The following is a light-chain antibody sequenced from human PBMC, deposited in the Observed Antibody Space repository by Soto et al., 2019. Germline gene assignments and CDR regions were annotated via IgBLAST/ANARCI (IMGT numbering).Light chain of an antibody. J-gene: IGKJ3*01. Sequence: EIVLTQSPATRSLSPGERATLSCRASQRVSTNYLAWYQQRPGQAPRLLIFGASYRATGIPDRFSGSGSGTDFTLTISRLEPEVFAVYYCQHYSSSPPEFTFGPGTKVDSK. V-gene: IGKV3-20*01. CDR3: QHYSSSPPEFT. CDR1: QRVSTNY. CDR2: GAS.